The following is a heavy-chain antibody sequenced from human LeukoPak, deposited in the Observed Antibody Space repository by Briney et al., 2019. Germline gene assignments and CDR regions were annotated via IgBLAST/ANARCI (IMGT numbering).Heavy chain of an antibody. CDR1: GGSFSGYY. CDR2: INHSGST. D-gene: IGHD3-16*02. CDR3: ARERSVWGSYRPYNWFDP. J-gene: IGHJ5*02. V-gene: IGHV4-34*01. Sequence: SETLSLTCAVYGGSFSGYYWSWIRQPPGKELEWIGEINHSGSTNYNPSLKSRVTISVDTSKNQFSLKLSSVTAADTAVYYCARERSVWGSYRPYNWFDPWGQGTLVTVSS.